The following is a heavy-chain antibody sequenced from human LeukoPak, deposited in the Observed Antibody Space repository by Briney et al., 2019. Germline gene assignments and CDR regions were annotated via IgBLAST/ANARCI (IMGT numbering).Heavy chain of an antibody. CDR1: GGPPTSYY. D-gene: IGHD3-22*01. CDR3: ARDTSGYRRGSFDY. J-gene: IGHJ4*02. V-gene: IGHV4-59*01. CDR2: IYYSGST. Sequence: SETLSLTCTVSGGPPTSYYWSWIRQPPGKGLEWIGYIYYSGSTNYNPSLKSRVTISVDTSKNQFSLKLSSLTAADTAVYYCARDTSGYRRGSFDYWGQGTLVTVSS.